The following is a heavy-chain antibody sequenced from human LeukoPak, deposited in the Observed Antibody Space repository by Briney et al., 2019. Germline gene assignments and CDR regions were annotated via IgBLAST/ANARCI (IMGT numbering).Heavy chain of an antibody. CDR3: AKDRYSGSYLQSGPCAH. V-gene: IGHV3-30*18. CDR2: ISYDGSKK. Sequence: GGTLRLSCAASGFTFSAYGMHWVRQAPGKGLEGVALISYDGSKKYYADSVKGRFTISRDNSKNTLYLQMNSLRTEDTAVYYCAKDRYSGSYLQSGPCAHWGQGTLVTVSS. CDR1: GFTFSAYG. D-gene: IGHD1-26*01. J-gene: IGHJ4*02.